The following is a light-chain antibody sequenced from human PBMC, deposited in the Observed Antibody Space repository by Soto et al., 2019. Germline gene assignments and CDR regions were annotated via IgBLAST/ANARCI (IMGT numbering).Light chain of an antibody. Sequence: EIVMTQSPATLSVSPGERATLSCRASQSVSSNLAWYQQKPGQAPRLLIYGASTRATGIQARFSGSGSGTEFTLTLRSLQSEDFAVYYCQQYNNWPLTFGGGTKVEIK. CDR1: QSVSSN. J-gene: IGKJ4*01. V-gene: IGKV3-15*01. CDR3: QQYNNWPLT. CDR2: GAS.